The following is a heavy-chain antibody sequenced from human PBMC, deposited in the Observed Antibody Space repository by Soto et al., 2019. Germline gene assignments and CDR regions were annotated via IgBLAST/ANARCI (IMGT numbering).Heavy chain of an antibody. J-gene: IGHJ4*02. D-gene: IGHD1-26*01. CDR3: ARDAAVGLFDY. CDR1: GYTFTSYG. Sequence: ASVKVSCKASGYTFTSYGISWVRQAPGQGLEWMGWISTYNGNTNYAQKLQGRVTMTTDTSTSTAYMELRSLRSDGTAVYYCARDAAVGLFDYWGQGTLVTVSS. V-gene: IGHV1-18*01. CDR2: ISTYNGNT.